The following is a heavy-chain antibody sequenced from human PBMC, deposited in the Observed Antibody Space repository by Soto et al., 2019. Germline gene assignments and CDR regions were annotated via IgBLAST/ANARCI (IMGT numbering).Heavy chain of an antibody. J-gene: IGHJ4*02. CDR1: GFTFSSYG. CDR2: ISYDGIDK. Sequence: QVQLVESGGGVVQPGRSLRLSCAASGFTFSSYGMHWVRQAPGKGLEWVALISYDGIDKYYADSVKGRFTISRDNSKNTLYLQMNSLRVEDTAVYYCGAGQYFSDYWGQGTLFTVSS. D-gene: IGHD6-13*01. V-gene: IGHV3-30*03. CDR3: GAGQYFSDY.